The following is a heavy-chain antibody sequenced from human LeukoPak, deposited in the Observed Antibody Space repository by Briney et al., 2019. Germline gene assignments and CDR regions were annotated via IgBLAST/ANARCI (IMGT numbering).Heavy chain of an antibody. CDR3: ANSHYYGSGSYYNLPSRY. Sequence: TGGSLRLSCAASGFTFSSYGMHWVRQAPGKGLEWVAFIRYDGSNKYYADSVKGRFTISRDNSKNTLYLQMNSLRAEDTAVYYCANSHYYGSGSYYNLPSRYWGQGTLVTVSS. CDR2: IRYDGSNK. CDR1: GFTFSSYG. J-gene: IGHJ4*02. D-gene: IGHD3-10*01. V-gene: IGHV3-30*02.